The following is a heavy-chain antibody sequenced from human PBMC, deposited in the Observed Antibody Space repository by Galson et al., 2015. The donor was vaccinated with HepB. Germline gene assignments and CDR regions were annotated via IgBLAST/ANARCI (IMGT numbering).Heavy chain of an antibody. D-gene: IGHD3-10*01. CDR1: GYIFTFYY. CDR2: INPNSGGGT. V-gene: IGHV1-2*02. CDR3: ARGGAYYGSESYQDY. Sequence: SVKVSCKASGYIFTFYYIHWVRQAPGEGLEWMGWINPNSGGGTNYAQKFQGRVTMTRDTSISTAYMELSRLRSDDTAVYYCARGGAYYGSESYQDYWGQGTLVTVSS. J-gene: IGHJ4*02.